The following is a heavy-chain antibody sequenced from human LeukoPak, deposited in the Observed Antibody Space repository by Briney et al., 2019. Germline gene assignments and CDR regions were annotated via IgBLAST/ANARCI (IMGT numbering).Heavy chain of an antibody. D-gene: IGHD1-26*01. J-gene: IGHJ3*02. V-gene: IGHV1-2*06. CDR2: INPNSGGT. CDR1: GYTFTGYS. Sequence: ASVKVSCKASGYTFTGYSHWVGQAPGQGLEWMGRINPNSGGTDYAQNFQGRVTMTRDTSISTAYMELSSLRSDDTAVYYCARFLSGSHDAFDIWGQGTMVTVSS. CDR3: ARFLSGSHDAFDI.